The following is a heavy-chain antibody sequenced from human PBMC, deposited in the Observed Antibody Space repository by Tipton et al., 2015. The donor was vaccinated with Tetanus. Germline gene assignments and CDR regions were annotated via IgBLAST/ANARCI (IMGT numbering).Heavy chain of an antibody. CDR3: ARANYDFPKKGPFDS. D-gene: IGHD3-3*01. J-gene: IGHJ4*02. Sequence: TLSLTCTVSGGSISDKKYYWGWIRQPPGKGLEWLAYVSNSGRTNSNYSLKSRITISQDTSKNQFSLKLTSVTAADTAVYYCARANYDFPKKGPFDSWGQGTLVIVSS. CDR2: VSNSGRT. CDR1: GGSISDKKYY. V-gene: IGHV4-61*05.